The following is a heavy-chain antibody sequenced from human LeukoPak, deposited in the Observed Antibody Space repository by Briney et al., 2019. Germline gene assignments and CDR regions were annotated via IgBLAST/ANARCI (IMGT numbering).Heavy chain of an antibody. CDR1: GFTFSSYS. V-gene: IGHV3-48*04. Sequence: PGGSLRLSCAASGFTFSSYSMNWVRQAPGKGLEWVSYISSSSSTIYYADSVKGRFTISRDNAKNSLYLQMNSLRAEDTAVYYCARIHLTDYYGSGRNFDYWGQGTLVTVSS. CDR3: ARIHLTDYYGSGRNFDY. J-gene: IGHJ4*02. CDR2: ISSSSSTI. D-gene: IGHD3-10*01.